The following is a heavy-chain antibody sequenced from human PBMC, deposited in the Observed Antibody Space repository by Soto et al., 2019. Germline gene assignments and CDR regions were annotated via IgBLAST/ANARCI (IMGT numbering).Heavy chain of an antibody. J-gene: IGHJ6*03. CDR1: GGSISSGGYY. CDR3: ARGSNGDHYYYYYMDV. CDR2: IYYSGST. D-gene: IGHD1-1*01. V-gene: IGHV4-31*03. Sequence: QVQLQESGPGLVKPSQTLSLTCTVSGGSISSGGYYWSWIRQHPGKGLEWIGYIYYSGSTYYNPSLKSRVTISVDTSKNQFSLKLSSVTGADTAVYYCARGSNGDHYYYYYMDVWGKGTTVTVSS.